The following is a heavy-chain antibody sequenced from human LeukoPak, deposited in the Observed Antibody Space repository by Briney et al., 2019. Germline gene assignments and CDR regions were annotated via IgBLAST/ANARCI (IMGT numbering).Heavy chain of an antibody. CDR2: IYSDNT. CDR1: GFTFSSYE. CDR3: ARDQGYGDYVGYFDL. D-gene: IGHD4-17*01. Sequence: PGGSLRLSCAASGFTFSSYEMNWVRQAPGKGLEWVSFIYSDNTHYSDSVKGRFTISRDNSKNTLYLQMNSLRAEDTAVYYCARDQGYGDYVGYFDLWGRGTLVTVSS. J-gene: IGHJ2*01. V-gene: IGHV3-66*01.